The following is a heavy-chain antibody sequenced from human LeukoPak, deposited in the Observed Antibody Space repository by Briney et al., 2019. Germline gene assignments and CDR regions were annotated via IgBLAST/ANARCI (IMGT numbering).Heavy chain of an antibody. D-gene: IGHD3-22*01. V-gene: IGHV3-7*01. J-gene: IGHJ4*02. CDR1: GFTLSNYW. CDR3: ARASFRAYDSSGYYPY. CDR2: IKQDGSEK. Sequence: GGSLRLSCAASGFTLSNYWMSWVRQAPGKGLEWVANIKQDGSEKYYVDSVKGRFTISRDNAKNSLYLQMNSLRAEDTAVYYCARASFRAYDSSGYYPYCGQGTLVTVSS.